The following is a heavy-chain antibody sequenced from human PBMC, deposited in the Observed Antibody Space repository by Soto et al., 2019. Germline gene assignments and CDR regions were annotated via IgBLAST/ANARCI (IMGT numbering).Heavy chain of an antibody. CDR1: GGSISSYY. Sequence: EPLSLTCTVSGGSISSYYWSWIRQPPGKGLEWIGYIYYSGSTNYNPSLKSRVTISVDTSKSQFSLKLSSVTAEDTAVYYCAKDMCGYTSCYLYYYYGMDVWGQGTTVTVSS. V-gene: IGHV4-59*12. CDR3: AKDMCGYTSCYLYYYYGMDV. CDR2: IYYSGST. J-gene: IGHJ6*02. D-gene: IGHD6-25*01.